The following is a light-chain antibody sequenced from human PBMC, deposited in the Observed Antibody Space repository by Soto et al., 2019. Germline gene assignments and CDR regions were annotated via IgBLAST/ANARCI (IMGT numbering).Light chain of an antibody. CDR1: QSISNW. V-gene: IGKV1-5*03. Sequence: DIQMTQSPSTLPASVGDRVTITCRASQSISNWLAWYQQKPGKAPKLLIYKASTLETGVPSRFSGSGSGTEFTLTISSLQPDDFATYYCQQYNSISLLTFGGGTKVEIK. CDR2: KAS. CDR3: QQYNSISLLT. J-gene: IGKJ4*01.